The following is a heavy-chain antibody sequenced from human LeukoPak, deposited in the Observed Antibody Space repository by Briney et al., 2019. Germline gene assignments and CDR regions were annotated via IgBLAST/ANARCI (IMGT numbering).Heavy chain of an antibody. Sequence: GGSLRLSCAASGFTFSYYGLSWVRQAPGEGLEWVSVIYSGGNTYYANSVKGRFTISRDNSKNTLYLQMNSLRAEDTAVYYCARDGWTNWSGGMDVWGQGTTVTVSS. CDR3: ARDGWTNWSGGMDV. D-gene: IGHD3/OR15-3a*01. V-gene: IGHV3-66*01. CDR1: GFTFSYYG. CDR2: IYSGGNT. J-gene: IGHJ6*02.